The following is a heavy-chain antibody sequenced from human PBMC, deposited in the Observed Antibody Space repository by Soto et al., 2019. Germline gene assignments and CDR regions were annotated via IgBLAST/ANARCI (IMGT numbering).Heavy chain of an antibody. CDR3: ARPLYGDDVDY. J-gene: IGHJ4*02. CDR2: MNPNSGNT. V-gene: IGHV1-8*01. CDR1: GYTFTSYD. Sequence: QVQLVQSGAEVKKPGASVKVSCKASGYTFTSYDINWVRQATGQGLEWMEWMNPNSGNTGYAQKFQGRVTITRNTPIATAYMGLRSRRSEDTAGYYCARPLYGDDVDYWGQGTLVTVS. D-gene: IGHD4-17*01.